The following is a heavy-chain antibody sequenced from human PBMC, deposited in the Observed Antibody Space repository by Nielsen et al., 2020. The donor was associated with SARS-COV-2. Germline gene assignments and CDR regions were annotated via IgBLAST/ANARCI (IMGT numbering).Heavy chain of an antibody. J-gene: IGHJ3*02. Sequence: SETLSLTCTVSGGSISSGDYYWSWIRQPPGKGLEWIGYIYYSGSTYYNPSLKSRVTISVDTSKNQFSLKLSSVTAADTAAYYCARPRGDFGPDAFDIWGQGTMVTVSS. CDR2: IYYSGST. D-gene: IGHD3-10*01. CDR3: ARPRGDFGPDAFDI. V-gene: IGHV4-30-4*01. CDR1: GGSISSGDYY.